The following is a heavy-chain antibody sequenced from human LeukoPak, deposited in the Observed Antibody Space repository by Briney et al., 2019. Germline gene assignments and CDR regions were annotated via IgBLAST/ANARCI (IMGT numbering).Heavy chain of an antibody. Sequence: KPSETLSLTCSVSDGSISRYYWSWIRQPPGKGLEWIGYIYYSGSTNYNPSLKSRVTISVDTSKNQFSLKLSSVAAADTAVYYCARGCQGDWFDPWGQGTLVTVSS. CDR2: IYYSGST. V-gene: IGHV4-59*01. D-gene: IGHD2-2*01. CDR1: DGSISRYY. CDR3: ARGCQGDWFDP. J-gene: IGHJ5*02.